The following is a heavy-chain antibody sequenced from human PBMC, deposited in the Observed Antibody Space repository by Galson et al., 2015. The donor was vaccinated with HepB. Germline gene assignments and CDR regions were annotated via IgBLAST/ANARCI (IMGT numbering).Heavy chain of an antibody. D-gene: IGHD3-10*01. J-gene: IGHJ4*02. V-gene: IGHV2-5*02. Sequence: PALVKPTQTLTLTCTSSGFSLSTSGVGVGWIRQPPGKALEWLVLIYWDDDKRYSPSLQSRLTITKDTSKSQVVLTVTNMDPVDTATYYCARTYYFDSGSSKFDYWGQGTLVTVSS. CDR2: IYWDDDK. CDR3: ARTYYFDSGSSKFDY. CDR1: GFSLSTSGVG.